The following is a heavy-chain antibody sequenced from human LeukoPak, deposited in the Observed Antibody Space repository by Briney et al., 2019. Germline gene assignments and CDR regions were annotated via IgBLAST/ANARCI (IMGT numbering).Heavy chain of an antibody. D-gene: IGHD4-17*01. CDR3: ASPSFPTVTMVYFQH. J-gene: IGHJ1*01. CDR2: IYHSGST. CDR1: GYSISSGYY. Sequence: PSETLSLNCAVSGYSISSGYYWGWIRQSPGKGLEWIGSIYHSGSTYYNPSLKSRVTISVDTSKNQFSLKLSSVTAADTAVYYCASPSFPTVTMVYFQHWGQGTLVTVSS. V-gene: IGHV4-38-2*01.